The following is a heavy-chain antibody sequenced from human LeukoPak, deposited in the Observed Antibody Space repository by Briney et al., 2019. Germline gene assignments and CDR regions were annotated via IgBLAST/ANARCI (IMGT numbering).Heavy chain of an antibody. Sequence: ASVKVSCKASGYTFTSYGISWVRQAPGQGLEWMGWISAYNGNTNYAQKLQGRVTMTTDTSTSTAYMELRSLRSDDTAVYYCARPVTHLLRYFDWSGYGYFDYWGQGTLVTVSS. J-gene: IGHJ4*02. CDR1: GYTFTSYG. V-gene: IGHV1-18*01. CDR3: ARPVTHLLRYFDWSGYGYFDY. D-gene: IGHD3-9*01. CDR2: ISAYNGNT.